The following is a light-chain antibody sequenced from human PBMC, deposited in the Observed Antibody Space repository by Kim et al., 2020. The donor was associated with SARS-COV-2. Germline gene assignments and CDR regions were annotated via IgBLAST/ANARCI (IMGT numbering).Light chain of an antibody. V-gene: IGLV6-57*03. CDR2: EDN. J-gene: IGLJ1*01. CDR1: SGSIASNY. CDR3: QSYDSSNYV. Sequence: GKTVTISCTRSSGSIASNYVQWYQQRPGSAPTTVIYEDNQRPSGVRDRFSGSIDSSSNSASLTISGLKTEDEADYYCQSYDSSNYVFGTGTKVTVL.